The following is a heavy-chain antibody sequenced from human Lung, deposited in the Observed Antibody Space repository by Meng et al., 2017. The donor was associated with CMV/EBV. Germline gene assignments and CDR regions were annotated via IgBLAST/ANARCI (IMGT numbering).Heavy chain of an antibody. J-gene: IGHJ4*02. V-gene: IGHV3-23*03. CDR3: AKDRGSAWSFDY. CDR2: VYSGGDNA. CDR1: GFNFSDFA. Sequence: CAAYGFNFSDFAMNWVRQAPGRGLEWVSIVYSGGDNAYYANSVKGRFTMSRDNSKNTVYLQMNSLRAEDTAVYYCAKDRGSAWSFDYWGQGTLVTVSS. D-gene: IGHD6-19*01.